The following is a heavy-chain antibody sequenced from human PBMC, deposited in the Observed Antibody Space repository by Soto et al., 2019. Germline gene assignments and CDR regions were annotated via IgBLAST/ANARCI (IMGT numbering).Heavy chain of an antibody. Sequence: ASVKVSCKVSGYTLTELSMHWVRQAPGKGLEWMGGFDPEDGETIYAQKFQGRVTMTEDTSTDTAYMELSSLRSEDTAVYYCATVEAVDTAMSDAFDIWGQGTMVTVSS. CDR1: GYTLTELS. CDR2: FDPEDGET. V-gene: IGHV1-24*01. J-gene: IGHJ3*02. D-gene: IGHD5-18*01. CDR3: ATVEAVDTAMSDAFDI.